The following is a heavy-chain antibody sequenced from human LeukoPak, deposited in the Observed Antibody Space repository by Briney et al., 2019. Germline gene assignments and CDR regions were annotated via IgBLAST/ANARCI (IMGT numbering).Heavy chain of an antibody. D-gene: IGHD3-9*01. CDR1: RFTFSSYA. Sequence: GGSLRLSCAASRFTFSSYAMSWVRQAPGKGLEWVSAISGSGGSTYYADSVKGRFTISRDNSKNTLYLQMNSLRAEDTAVYYCAKDLVLTGYFYYYGMDVWGQGTTVTVSS. CDR2: ISGSGGST. CDR3: AKDLVLTGYFYYYGMDV. J-gene: IGHJ6*02. V-gene: IGHV3-23*01.